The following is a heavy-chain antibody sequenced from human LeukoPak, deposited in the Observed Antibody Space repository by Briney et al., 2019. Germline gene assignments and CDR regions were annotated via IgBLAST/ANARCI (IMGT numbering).Heavy chain of an antibody. CDR1: GFTFSSYG. D-gene: IGHD6-19*01. CDR2: ISYDGSNK. V-gene: IGHV3-30*18. CDR3: AKDLGSSGWFNDY. Sequence: GRSLRLSCAASGFTFSSYGMHWVRQAPGKGLEWVAVISYDGSNKYYADSVKGRFTISRDNSKNTLYLQMNSLRAEDTAVYYCAKDLGSSGWFNDYWGQGTLVIVSS. J-gene: IGHJ4*02.